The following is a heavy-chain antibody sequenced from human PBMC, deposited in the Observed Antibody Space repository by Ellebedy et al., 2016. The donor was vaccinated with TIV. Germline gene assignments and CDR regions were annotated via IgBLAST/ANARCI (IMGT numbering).Heavy chain of an antibody. D-gene: IGHD3-22*01. J-gene: IGHJ5*01. CDR2: FNSDGSST. V-gene: IGHV3-74*01. CDR3: AKDKGPVVLITRGFDS. Sequence: GGSLRLSXAASGFTLSSYWMHWVRQAPGKGLVWVSRFNSDGSSTTYADSVKGRFTISRDNAKNSLYLQMNSLRTEDTALYYCAKDKGPVVLITRGFDSWGQGTLVTVSS. CDR1: GFTLSSYW.